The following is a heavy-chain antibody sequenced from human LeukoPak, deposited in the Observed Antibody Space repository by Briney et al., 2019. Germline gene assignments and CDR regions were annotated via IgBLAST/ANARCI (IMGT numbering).Heavy chain of an antibody. CDR3: ARDPGPYSSGWSYYYGMDV. CDR1: GGSISSYY. V-gene: IGHV4-59*01. J-gene: IGHJ6*02. Sequence: SETLSLTCTVSGGSISSYYWSWIRQPPGKGLEWIGYIYYSGSTNYNPSPKSRVTISVDTSKNQFSLKLSSVTAADTAVYYCARDPGPYSSGWSYYYGMDVWGQGTTVTVSS. D-gene: IGHD6-19*01. CDR2: IYYSGST.